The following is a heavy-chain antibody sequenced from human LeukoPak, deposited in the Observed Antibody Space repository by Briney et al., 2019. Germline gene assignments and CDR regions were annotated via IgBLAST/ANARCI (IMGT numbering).Heavy chain of an antibody. V-gene: IGHV4-61*02. Sequence: SETLSLTCTVSGGSISSSSYYWGWIRQPAGKGLEWIGRIYTSGSTYYNPSLKSRVTISVDTSKNQFSLKLSSVTAADTAVYCARRRRSGYYYAPFDYWGQGTLVTVSS. CDR2: IYTSGST. J-gene: IGHJ4*02. D-gene: IGHD3-22*01. CDR1: GGSISSSSYY. CDR3: ARRRRSGYYYAPFDY.